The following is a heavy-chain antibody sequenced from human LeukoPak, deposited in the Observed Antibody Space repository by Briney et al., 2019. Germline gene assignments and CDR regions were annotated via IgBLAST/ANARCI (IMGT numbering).Heavy chain of an antibody. V-gene: IGHV3-21*01. J-gene: IGHJ5*02. D-gene: IGHD2-2*02. CDR1: GFTFSSYS. CDR2: ISSSSSYI. CDR3: ARGRLGYCSSTSCYRFWFDP. Sequence: PGGSLRLSCAASGFTFSSYSMNWVRQAPGKGLEWVSSISSSSSYIYYAGSVKGRFTISRDNAKNSLYLQMNSLRAEDTAVYYCARGRLGYCSSTSCYRFWFDPWGQGTLVTVSS.